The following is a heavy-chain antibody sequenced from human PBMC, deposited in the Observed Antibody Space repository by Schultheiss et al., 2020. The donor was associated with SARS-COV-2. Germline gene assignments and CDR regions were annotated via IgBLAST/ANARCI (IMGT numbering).Heavy chain of an antibody. CDR2: ISGSGGST. D-gene: IGHD3-10*01. Sequence: ESLKISCAASGFTFSSYAMSWVRQAPGKGLEWVSAISGSGGSTYYADSVKGRFTISRDNSKNTLYLQMNSLRAEDTAVYYCAKDPLGEGYWGQGTLVTVSS. CDR3: AKDPLGEGY. J-gene: IGHJ4*02. V-gene: IGHV3-23*01. CDR1: GFTFSSYA.